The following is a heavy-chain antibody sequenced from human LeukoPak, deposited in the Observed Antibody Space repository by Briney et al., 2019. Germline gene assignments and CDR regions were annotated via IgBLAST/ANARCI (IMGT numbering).Heavy chain of an antibody. CDR3: ARLSDYGDYALDY. J-gene: IGHJ4*02. D-gene: IGHD4-17*01. V-gene: IGHV5-51*01. CDR2: IYPGDSDT. CDR1: GYSLTSYW. Sequence: GESLKISFKGSGYSLTSYWIGWVRQMPGKGLEWMGIIYPGDSDTRYSPSFQGQVTISADKPISTAYLQWSSLKASDTAMYYCARLSDYGDYALDYWGQGTLVTVSS.